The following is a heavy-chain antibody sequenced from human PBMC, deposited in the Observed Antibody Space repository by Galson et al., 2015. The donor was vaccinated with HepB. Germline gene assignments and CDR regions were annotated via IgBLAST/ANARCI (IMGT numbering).Heavy chain of an antibody. CDR3: ARAVGAKGGAFDI. D-gene: IGHD1-26*01. J-gene: IGHJ3*02. CDR2: IWYDGSNK. Sequence: SLRLSCAASGFTFSSYGMHWVRQAPGKGLEWVAVIWYDGSNKYYADSVKGRFTISRDNSKNTLYLQMNSLRAEDTAVYYCARAVGAKGGAFDIWGQGTMVTVSS. CDR1: GFTFSSYG. V-gene: IGHV3-33*01.